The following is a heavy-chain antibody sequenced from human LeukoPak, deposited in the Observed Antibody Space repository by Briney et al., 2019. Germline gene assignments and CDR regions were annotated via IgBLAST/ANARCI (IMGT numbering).Heavy chain of an antibody. V-gene: IGHV3-48*04. CDR3: ARVGLGAFDI. Sequence: GGSLRLSCAASGFTFSSYSMNWVRQAPGKGLEWVSYISSSSSTIYYADSEKGRFTISRDNAKNSLYLQMNSLRAEDTAVYYCARVGLGAFDIWGQGTMVTVSS. CDR1: GFTFSSYS. CDR2: ISSSSSTI. J-gene: IGHJ3*02.